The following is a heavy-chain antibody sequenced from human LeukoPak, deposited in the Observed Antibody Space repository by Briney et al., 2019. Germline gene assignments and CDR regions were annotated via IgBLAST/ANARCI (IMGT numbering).Heavy chain of an antibody. Sequence: SETLSLTCTVSGGSFSSGSYYWSWIRQPPGKGLEWIGYIYYSGSTNYNPSLKSRVTISVDTSKNQFSLKLSSVTAADTAVYYCARVYDYWGQGTLVTVSS. J-gene: IGHJ4*02. CDR2: IYYSGST. CDR1: GGSFSSGSYY. V-gene: IGHV4-61*01. CDR3: ARVYDY.